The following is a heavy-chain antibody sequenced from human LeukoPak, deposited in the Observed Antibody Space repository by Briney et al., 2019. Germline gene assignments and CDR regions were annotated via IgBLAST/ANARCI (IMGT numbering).Heavy chain of an antibody. CDR3: AREQVRYSYALEVYYFDY. CDR1: GGSISSYY. D-gene: IGHD5-18*01. Sequence: SETLSLTCTVSGGSISSYYRSWIRQPAGKGLGWIGRIYTSGSTNYNPSLKSRVTMSVDTSKNQFSLKLSSVTAADTAVYYCAREQVRYSYALEVYYFDYWGQGTLVTVSS. J-gene: IGHJ4*02. V-gene: IGHV4-4*07. CDR2: IYTSGST.